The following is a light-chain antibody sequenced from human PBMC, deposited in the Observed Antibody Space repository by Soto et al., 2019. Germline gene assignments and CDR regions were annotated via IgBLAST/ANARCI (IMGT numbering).Light chain of an antibody. CDR1: QSISNW. V-gene: IGKV1-5*03. J-gene: IGKJ2*01. CDR3: QQYNNWYT. CDR2: NEP. Sequence: DIQMTQSPSTLSASVGDRVTITCRASQSISNWLACYQHKPGKAPKLMIYNEPSLESVVPSRFSGSGSGTEFTLTISSLQPDDFATYYCQQYNNWYTFGQGTRLEIK.